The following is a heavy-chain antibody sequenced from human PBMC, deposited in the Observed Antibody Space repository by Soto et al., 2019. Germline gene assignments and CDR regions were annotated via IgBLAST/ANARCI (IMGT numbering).Heavy chain of an antibody. Sequence: ASVKVSCKASGYTFTGYYMHWVRQAPGQGLEWMGWINPNSGGTNYAQKFQGWVTMTRDTSTSTAYMELRSLRSDDTAVYYCARGSPGYSGYQNPNRYYYDSSGYYSPGDYWGQGTLVTVSS. D-gene: IGHD3-22*01. J-gene: IGHJ4*02. V-gene: IGHV1-2*04. CDR1: GYTFTGYY. CDR2: INPNSGGT. CDR3: ARGSPGYSGYQNPNRYYYDSSGYYSPGDY.